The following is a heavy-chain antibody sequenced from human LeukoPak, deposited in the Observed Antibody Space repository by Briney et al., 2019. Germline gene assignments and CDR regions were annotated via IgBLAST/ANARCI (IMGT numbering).Heavy chain of an antibody. V-gene: IGHV1-69*04. Sequence: SVKVSFKASGGTFSSYAISWVRQAPGQGLEWMGRIIPILGIANYAQKFQGRVTITADKSTSTAYMELSSLRSEDTAVYYCARARDGYNIATLYYFDYWGQGTLVTVSS. J-gene: IGHJ4*02. CDR1: GGTFSSYA. CDR3: ARARDGYNIATLYYFDY. CDR2: IIPILGIA. D-gene: IGHD5-24*01.